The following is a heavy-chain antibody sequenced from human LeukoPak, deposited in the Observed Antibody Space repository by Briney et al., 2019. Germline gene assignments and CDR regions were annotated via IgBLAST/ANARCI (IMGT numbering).Heavy chain of an antibody. CDR3: ARDDHCSGGSCYSGETYYYYGMDV. V-gene: IGHV4-4*07. Sequence: SETLSLTCTVSGDSISSYHWSWIRQPAGKGLEWIGRIYSSGSTNYNPSLRSRVTMSIDTSKNQFSLKLNSVTAADTAVYYCARDDHCSGGSCYSGETYYYYGMDVWGQGTTVTVSS. D-gene: IGHD2-15*01. CDR1: GDSISSYH. CDR2: IYSSGST. J-gene: IGHJ6*02.